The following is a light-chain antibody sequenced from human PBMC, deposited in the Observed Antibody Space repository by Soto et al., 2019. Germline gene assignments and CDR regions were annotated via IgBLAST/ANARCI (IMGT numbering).Light chain of an antibody. CDR2: GAS. Sequence: EIVMTQSPATLSVSPGARATLSCRASQSVSTNLAWYQQKPGQAPRLLFYGASTRATGVPARFSGSGSGTEFTLTISSLQTEDFAVYYCLQYNNWPPYTFGQGTKLDLK. V-gene: IGKV3-15*01. CDR1: QSVSTN. CDR3: LQYNNWPPYT. J-gene: IGKJ2*01.